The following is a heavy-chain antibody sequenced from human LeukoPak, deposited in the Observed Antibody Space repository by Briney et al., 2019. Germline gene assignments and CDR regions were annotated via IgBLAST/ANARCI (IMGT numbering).Heavy chain of an antibody. CDR1: GFTFSSYG. J-gene: IGHJ5*02. D-gene: IGHD3-10*01. CDR2: IRYDGSNK. V-gene: IGHV3-30*02. CDR3: AKDSPLWFGESKT. Sequence: GGSLRLSCAASGFTFSSYGMHWVRQAPGKGLEWVAFIRYDGSNKYYADSVRGRFTISRDNSKNTLYLQMNSLRAEDTAVYYCAKDSPLWFGESKTWGQGTLVTVSS.